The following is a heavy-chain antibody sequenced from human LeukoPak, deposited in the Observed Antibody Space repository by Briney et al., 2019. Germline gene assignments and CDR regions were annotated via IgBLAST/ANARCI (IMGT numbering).Heavy chain of an antibody. Sequence: SETLSLTCTVSGGSISSYYWSWIRQPPGKGLEWIGYIYYSGSTNYNPSLKSRVTISVDTSKNQFSLQLSSVTAADTAVYYCASHIVGASHYWGQGTLVTVSS. D-gene: IGHD1-26*01. J-gene: IGHJ4*02. CDR3: ASHIVGASHY. CDR1: GGSISSYY. CDR2: IYYSGST. V-gene: IGHV4-59*01.